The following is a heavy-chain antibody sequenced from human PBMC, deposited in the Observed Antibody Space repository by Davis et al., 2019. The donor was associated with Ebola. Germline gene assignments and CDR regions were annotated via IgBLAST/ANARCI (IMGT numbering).Heavy chain of an antibody. Sequence: GESLKISCPASGFIFSTYVMSWVRQAPGKGLAWVSTYGTSADTYYADSVKGRFTISRDNSKNTLYLQMNGLRVEDTAIYYCAKDNRNIWSEVWGQGTMVTVSS. D-gene: IGHD2/OR15-2a*01. CDR2: GTSADT. CDR1: GFIFSTYV. J-gene: IGHJ3*01. V-gene: IGHV3-23*01. CDR3: AKDNRNIWSEV.